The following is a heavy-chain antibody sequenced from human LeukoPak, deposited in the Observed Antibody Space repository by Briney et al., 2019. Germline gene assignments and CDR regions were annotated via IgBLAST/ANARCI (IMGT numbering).Heavy chain of an antibody. CDR3: ARDRGYCRGTTCYAYYFDS. D-gene: IGHD2-2*01. CDR2: ISYDGSNK. J-gene: IGHJ4*02. Sequence: GGSLRLSCAASGVTFSSYAMHWVRQAPGKGLEWVAVISYDGSNKYYADSVKGRFTISRDNAKNSLYLQMNSLRAEDTAVYYCARDRGYCRGTTCYAYYFDSWGQGTLVTVSS. V-gene: IGHV3-30-3*01. CDR1: GVTFSSYA.